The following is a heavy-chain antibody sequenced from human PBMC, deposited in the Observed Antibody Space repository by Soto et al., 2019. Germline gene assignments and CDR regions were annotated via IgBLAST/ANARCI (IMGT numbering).Heavy chain of an antibody. CDR1: GDTISRSSAA. J-gene: IGHJ4*02. D-gene: IGHD6-6*01. Sequence: SQTLSLTCDISGDTISRSSAAWIWIRQSPSRGLEWLGRTYYRSKWYNDYAVSVKSRITINPDTSKNQFSLQLNSVTPEDTAVYYCARDKSSSSGFDYWGQGTLVTVSS. V-gene: IGHV6-1*01. CDR3: ARDKSSSSGFDY. CDR2: TYYRSKWYN.